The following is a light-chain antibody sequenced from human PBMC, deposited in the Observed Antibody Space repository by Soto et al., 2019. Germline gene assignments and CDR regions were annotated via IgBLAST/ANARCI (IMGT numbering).Light chain of an antibody. CDR2: GAS. J-gene: IGKJ2*01. V-gene: IGKV3-15*01. CDR3: QQYNNRPYT. Sequence: EIMMTQSPDTLSVAPGERATVSCRASQSISSDFAWFQLKPGQAPRLLIYGASTRAPDVPDRFSGSGSGTEFTLTISSLQSVDFAVYYCQQYNNRPYTFGQGTKLEIK. CDR1: QSISSD.